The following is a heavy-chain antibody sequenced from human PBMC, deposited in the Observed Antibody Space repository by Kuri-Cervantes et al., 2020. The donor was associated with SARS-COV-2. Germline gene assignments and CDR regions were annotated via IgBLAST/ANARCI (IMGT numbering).Heavy chain of an antibody. V-gene: IGHV3-30-3*01. CDR3: ARDHYDFWSGYFFAY. D-gene: IGHD3-3*01. J-gene: IGHJ4*02. Sequence: GGSLRLSCAASGFTFSSYAMHWVRQAPGKGLEWVAVISYDGSNKYYADSVKGRFTISRDNSKNTLYLQMNSLRAEDTAVYYCARDHYDFWSGYFFAYWGQGTLVTVSS. CDR1: GFTFSSYA. CDR2: ISYDGSNK.